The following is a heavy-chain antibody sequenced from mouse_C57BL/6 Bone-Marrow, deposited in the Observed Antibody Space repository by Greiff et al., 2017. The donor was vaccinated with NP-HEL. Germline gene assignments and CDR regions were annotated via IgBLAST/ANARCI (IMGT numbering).Heavy chain of an antibody. V-gene: IGHV5-4*03. CDR3: ARGLGGYYAMDY. J-gene: IGHJ4*01. CDR1: GFTFSSYA. CDR2: ISDGGSYT. Sequence: DVKLVESGGGLVKPGGSLKLSCAASGFTFSSYAMSWVRQTPEKRLEWVATISDGGSYTYSPDNVKGRFTISRDNAKNNLYLQMSHLKSEDTAMYDCARGLGGYYAMDYWGQGTSVTVSS. D-gene: IGHD4-1*01.